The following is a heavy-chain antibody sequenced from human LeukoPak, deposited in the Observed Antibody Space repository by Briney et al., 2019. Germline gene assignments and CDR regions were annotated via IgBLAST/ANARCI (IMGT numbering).Heavy chain of an antibody. CDR3: ARVGEGCFDH. J-gene: IGHJ4*02. CDR1: GGSISNYY. V-gene: IGHV4-59*01. CDR2: VYYSGNT. Sequence: SETLSLTCTVSGGSISNYYWTWIRQPPGKGLEWIGYVYYSGNTNYDPSLKTRVTISIDTSKNQFSLRLRSVTAADTAIYYCARVGEGCFDHWGQGTLATVSS.